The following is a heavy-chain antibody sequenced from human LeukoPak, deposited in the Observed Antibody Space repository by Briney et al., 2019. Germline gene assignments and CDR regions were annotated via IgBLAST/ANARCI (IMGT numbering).Heavy chain of an antibody. J-gene: IGHJ4*02. Sequence: SETLSLTCTVSGGSIGVTNYYWRWFRQPPGKGLEWIGSIFYSGSTFYNPSFQSRSTISVDTSENQFSLKLGSVTAADTAVYYGSSRFLDWLAHDIWGRGSLVTVSS. CDR1: GGSIGVTNYY. V-gene: IGHV4-39*01. CDR3: SSRFLDWLAHDI. CDR2: IFYSGST. D-gene: IGHD3/OR15-3a*01.